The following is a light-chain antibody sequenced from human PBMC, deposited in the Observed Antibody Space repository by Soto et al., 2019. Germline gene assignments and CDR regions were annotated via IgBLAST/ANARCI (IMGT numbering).Light chain of an antibody. Sequence: DVQMTQSLSSLSASVGDRVTITCRASQSISSYLNWYQQKPGKAPKLLIYAASSLQSGVPSRFSGSGSGTDFTLTISSLQPEDFATCYCQQSYSTPSTFGQRTRLEIK. J-gene: IGKJ5*01. V-gene: IGKV1-39*01. CDR3: QQSYSTPST. CDR2: AAS. CDR1: QSISSY.